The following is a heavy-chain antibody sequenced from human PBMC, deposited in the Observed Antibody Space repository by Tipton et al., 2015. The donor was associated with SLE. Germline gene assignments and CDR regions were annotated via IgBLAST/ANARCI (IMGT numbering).Heavy chain of an antibody. CDR3: TIEHSSSDAFDF. J-gene: IGHJ4*02. CDR2: ISGSGTNK. Sequence: SLRLSCAASGFRFSSYEMNWVRQAPGKGLEWVSYISGSGTNKYYADSVKGRFTISRDNAKNSLYLQMNSLRAEDTALYYCTIEHSSSDAFDFWGQGTLVTVSS. D-gene: IGHD3-22*01. CDR1: GFRFSSYE. V-gene: IGHV3-48*03.